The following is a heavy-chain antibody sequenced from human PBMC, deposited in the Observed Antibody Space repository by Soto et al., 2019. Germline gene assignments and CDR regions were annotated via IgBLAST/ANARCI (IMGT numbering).Heavy chain of an antibody. D-gene: IGHD5-12*01. Sequence: AGPAVVNPTQDLTLTCSFSRLSLNTSGGGVGWFRQPPGKALEWLALIYWNDDKRYSLSLKSRLTITKDTSKNQVVLTMTNMDPVATATYYSAHRRYSGFDYWGQGTLVTVSS. CDR3: AHRRYSGFDY. V-gene: IGHV2-5*01. J-gene: IGHJ4*02. CDR1: RLSLNTSGGG. CDR2: IYWNDDK.